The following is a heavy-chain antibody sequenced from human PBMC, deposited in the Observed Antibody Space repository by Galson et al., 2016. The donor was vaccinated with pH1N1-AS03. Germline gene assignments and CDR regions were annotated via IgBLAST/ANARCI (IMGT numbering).Heavy chain of an antibody. V-gene: IGHV3-7*01. J-gene: IGHJ4*02. D-gene: IGHD3-16*01. CDR2: IKQDGSEK. Sequence: LRLSCAASGFTFIGYWLSWVRQVPGKGLEWAANIKQDGSEKEYVDSVKGRFTISRDNAKNSVYLQMNGLRAEDTAVYYCAREGIGGFDCWGRGTLFTVSS. CDR1: GFTFIGYW. CDR3: AREGIGGFDC.